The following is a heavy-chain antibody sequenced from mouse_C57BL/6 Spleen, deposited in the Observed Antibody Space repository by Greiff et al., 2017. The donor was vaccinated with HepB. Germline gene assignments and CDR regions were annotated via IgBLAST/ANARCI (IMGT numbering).Heavy chain of an antibody. CDR2: INPNNGGT. J-gene: IGHJ4*01. CDR3: ARGLWEGYAMDY. D-gene: IGHD6-1*01. Sequence: EVQLQQSGPELVKPGASVKIPCKASGYTFTDYNMDWVKQSHGKSLEWIGDINPNNGGTIYNQKFKGKATLTVDKSSSTAYMELRSLTSEDTAVYYWARGLWEGYAMDYWGQGTSVTVSS. CDR1: GYTFTDYN. V-gene: IGHV1-18*01.